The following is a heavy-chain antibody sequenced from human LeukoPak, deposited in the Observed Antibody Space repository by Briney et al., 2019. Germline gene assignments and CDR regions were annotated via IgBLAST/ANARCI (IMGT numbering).Heavy chain of an antibody. CDR1: GFTFSSYW. Sequence: GGSLRLSCAGSGFTFSSYWMTWVRQAPGKGLEWVANINHDGSEKYYVDSVKGRFTISRDNAKHSLYLHMDSLSASDTAVYYCARPYYDFWSGPPPYWGQGTLVTVSS. V-gene: IGHV3-7*01. J-gene: IGHJ4*02. CDR2: INHDGSEK. CDR3: ARPYYDFWSGPPPY. D-gene: IGHD3-3*01.